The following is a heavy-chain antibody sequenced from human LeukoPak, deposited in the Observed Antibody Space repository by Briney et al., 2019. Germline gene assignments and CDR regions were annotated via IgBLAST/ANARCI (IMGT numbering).Heavy chain of an antibody. V-gene: IGHV4-59*08. CDR1: GGSISNYY. Sequence: SETLSPTCTVSGGSISNYYWSWIRQPPGKGLEWIGYIYYSGSTNYNPSLKSRVTISVDTSKNQFSLKLSSVTAADTAVYYCARRDHYGVKAFDIWGQGTMVTVSS. CDR2: IYYSGST. J-gene: IGHJ3*02. CDR3: ARRDHYGVKAFDI. D-gene: IGHD4-17*01.